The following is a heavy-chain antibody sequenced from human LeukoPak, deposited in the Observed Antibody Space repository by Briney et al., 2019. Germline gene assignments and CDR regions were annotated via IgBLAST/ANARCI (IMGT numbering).Heavy chain of an antibody. Sequence: ASIKVSCKASGYTFTDYYMHWERQAPGQGLQWMGRINPKTGGTNYAQKFQGRVTMTGDTSISTAYMELTRLGSDDTAVYYCARRVQTTGVFDYWGQGTLVTVSS. CDR3: ARRVQTTGVFDY. CDR2: INPKTGGT. CDR1: GYTFTDYY. V-gene: IGHV1-2*06. D-gene: IGHD2-8*01. J-gene: IGHJ4*02.